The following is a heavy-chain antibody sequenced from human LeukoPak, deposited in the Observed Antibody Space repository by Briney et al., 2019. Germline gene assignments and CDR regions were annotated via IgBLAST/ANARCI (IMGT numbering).Heavy chain of an antibody. D-gene: IGHD3-16*01. Sequence: GGSLRLSCAASGFTFSSYWMHWVRQAPGKGLEWVSSISSSSSYIYYADSVKGRFTISRDNAKNSLYLQMNSLRAEDTAVYYCARDMSYYYGMDVWGQGTTVTVSS. CDR2: ISSSSSYI. CDR3: ARDMSYYYGMDV. J-gene: IGHJ6*02. CDR1: GFTFSSYW. V-gene: IGHV3-21*01.